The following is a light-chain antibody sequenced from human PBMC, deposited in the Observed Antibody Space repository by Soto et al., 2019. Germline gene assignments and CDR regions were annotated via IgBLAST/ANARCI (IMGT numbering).Light chain of an antibody. J-gene: IGKJ4*01. V-gene: IGKV1-5*03. Sequence: DIQMTQSPSTVSASVGDRVTITCRASQSISTWLAWYQQKPGKAPDLLIYKASRLESGVPSRFSGYGSGTEFTLIISSLQPDDFATYYCQQYDTYPLTFGGGTKVEIK. CDR3: QQYDTYPLT. CDR2: KAS. CDR1: QSISTW.